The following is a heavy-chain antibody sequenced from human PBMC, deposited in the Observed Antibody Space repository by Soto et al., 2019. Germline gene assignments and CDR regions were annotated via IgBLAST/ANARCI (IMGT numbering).Heavy chain of an antibody. D-gene: IGHD3-22*01. CDR3: ARDADTSGHFSWFDP. Sequence: SETLSLTCTVSGGSISSGGYYWSWIRQHPGKGLEWIGYIYYSGSTYYNPSLKSRVTISVDTSKNQFSLYLQMNSLRAEDTAAYYCARDADTSGHFSWFDPWGQGTLVTVSS. CDR1: GGSISSGGYY. V-gene: IGHV4-31*03. J-gene: IGHJ5*02. CDR2: IYYSGST.